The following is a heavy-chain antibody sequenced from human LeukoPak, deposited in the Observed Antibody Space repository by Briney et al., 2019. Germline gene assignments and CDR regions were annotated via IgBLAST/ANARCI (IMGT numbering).Heavy chain of an antibody. CDR3: AKERPIYTGYDFDAFDL. Sequence: GGSLRLSCAASGFTFSNYAMTWVRQAPGKGLEWVSAITGSGDSTHYADSVKGRFTISRDNSKNMLFLEINSLRAEDTAVYYCAKERPIYTGYDFDAFDLWGQGIMVIVSS. D-gene: IGHD5-12*01. J-gene: IGHJ3*01. CDR2: ITGSGDST. V-gene: IGHV3-23*01. CDR1: GFTFSNYA.